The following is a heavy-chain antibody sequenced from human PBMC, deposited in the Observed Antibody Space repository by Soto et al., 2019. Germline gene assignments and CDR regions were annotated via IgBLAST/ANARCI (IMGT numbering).Heavy chain of an antibody. CDR2: IYYTGST. Sequence: QVQLQESGPGLVKPSETLSLTCVVSGGSISSYYWSWIRQPPGKGLEWIGNIYYTGSTNYNPSLKVRVPISVDPSQDPFSLKLSSVTAADTGVYYCAGGQWKVLEWGQGTLVTISS. CDR3: AGGQWKVLE. V-gene: IGHV4-59*01. D-gene: IGHD1-26*01. CDR1: GGSISSYY. J-gene: IGHJ4*02.